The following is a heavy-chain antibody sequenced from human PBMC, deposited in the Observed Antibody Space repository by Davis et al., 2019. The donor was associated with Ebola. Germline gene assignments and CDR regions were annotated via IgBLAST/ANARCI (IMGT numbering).Heavy chain of an antibody. CDR3: AREGVQVRSSSWRTYYFDY. CDR2: ISYDGSNK. CDR1: GFTFSSYA. J-gene: IGHJ4*02. D-gene: IGHD6-13*01. Sequence: GESLKISCAASGFTFSSYAMSWVRQAPGKGLAWVAVISYDGSNKYYADSVKGRFTISRDNSKNTLYLQMNSLRAEDTAVYYCAREGVQVRSSSWRTYYFDYWGQGTLVTVSS. V-gene: IGHV3-30-3*01.